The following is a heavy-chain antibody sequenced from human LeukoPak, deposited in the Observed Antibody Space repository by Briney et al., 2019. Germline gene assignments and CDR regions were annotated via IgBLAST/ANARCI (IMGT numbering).Heavy chain of an antibody. Sequence: SETLSLTCAVYGGSFSGYYWSWIRQPPGKGLEWIGEINQSGSTNYNPSLKSRVTISVDTSKNQFSLKLSSVTAADTAVYYCAVSAAALFDPWGQGTLVTVSS. CDR1: GGSFSGYY. V-gene: IGHV4-34*01. CDR3: AVSAAALFDP. CDR2: INQSGST. D-gene: IGHD6-6*01. J-gene: IGHJ5*02.